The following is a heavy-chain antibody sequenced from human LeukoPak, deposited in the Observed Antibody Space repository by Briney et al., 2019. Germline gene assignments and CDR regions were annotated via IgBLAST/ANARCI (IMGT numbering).Heavy chain of an antibody. D-gene: IGHD3-9*01. J-gene: IGHJ5*02. Sequence: ASVKVSCKASGGTVSSYVISWVRQAPGQGLEWMGGVLPIFGTAIYARKWQGRVTITADESTSTAYMELRSLRSEDTAIYYCARAEDQGRYFDWLPGFAPWGQGTLVIVSS. CDR1: GGTVSSYV. V-gene: IGHV1-69*13. CDR3: ARAEDQGRYFDWLPGFAP. CDR2: VLPIFGTA.